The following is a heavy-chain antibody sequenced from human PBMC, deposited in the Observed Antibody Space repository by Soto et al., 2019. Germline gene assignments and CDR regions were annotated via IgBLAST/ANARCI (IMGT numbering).Heavy chain of an antibody. J-gene: IGHJ4*02. V-gene: IGHV3-7*05. CDR3: ARDRIRVRGVLDS. CDR2: IKEDGSEK. Sequence: EVQLVESGGGLVQPGGSLRLSCAASGFTFSSYRMTWVRQAPGKGLEWVANIKEDGSEKYHVDSVKGRFTISRDNAKNSLYLQMNSLRAEDTAIYYCARDRIRVRGVLDSWGQGTLVTVSS. CDR1: GFTFSSYR. D-gene: IGHD3-10*02.